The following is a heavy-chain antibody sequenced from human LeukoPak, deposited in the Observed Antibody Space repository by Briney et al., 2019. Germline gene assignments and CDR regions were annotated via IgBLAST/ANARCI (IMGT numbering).Heavy chain of an antibody. Sequence: SVKVSCKASGGTFSSYAISWVRQAPGQGLEWMGGIIPIFGTANYAQKFQGRVTITADESTSTAYMELSSLRSEDTAVYYCARDGVVMDAFDIWGQGTMVTVSS. J-gene: IGHJ3*02. D-gene: IGHD4-23*01. CDR1: GGTFSSYA. V-gene: IGHV1-69*13. CDR2: IIPIFGTA. CDR3: ARDGVVMDAFDI.